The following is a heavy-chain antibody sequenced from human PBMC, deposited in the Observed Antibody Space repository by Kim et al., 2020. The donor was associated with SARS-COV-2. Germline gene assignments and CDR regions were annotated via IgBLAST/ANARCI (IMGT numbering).Heavy chain of an antibody. Sequence: TLSLTCTVSGGSISSGGYYWSWIRQHPGKGLEWIGYIYYSGSTYYNPSLKSRVTISVDTSKNQFSLKLSSVTAADTAVYYCAHEKFDILTGLRAFDIWGQGTMVTVSS. CDR3: AHEKFDILTGLRAFDI. J-gene: IGHJ3*02. D-gene: IGHD3-9*01. CDR1: GGSISSGGYY. CDR2: IYYSGST. V-gene: IGHV4-31*03.